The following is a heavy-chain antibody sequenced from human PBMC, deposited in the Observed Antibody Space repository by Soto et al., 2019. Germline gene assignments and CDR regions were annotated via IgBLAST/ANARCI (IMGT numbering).Heavy chain of an antibody. V-gene: IGHV3-30*18. D-gene: IGHD3-22*01. Sequence: WGSLRLSCAASGFTFSSYGMHWVRQAPGKGLEWVAVISYDGSNKYYADSVKGRFTISRDNSKNTLYLQMNSLRAEDTAVYYCAKDYYYDSSGYMDYWGQGTLVTVSS. CDR1: GFTFSSYG. CDR3: AKDYYYDSSGYMDY. CDR2: ISYDGSNK. J-gene: IGHJ4*02.